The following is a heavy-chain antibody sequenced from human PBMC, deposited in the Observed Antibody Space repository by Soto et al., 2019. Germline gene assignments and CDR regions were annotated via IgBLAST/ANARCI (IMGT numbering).Heavy chain of an antibody. D-gene: IGHD6-6*01. CDR1: GGSLSSYY. Sequence: SETLSLTWTVSGGSLSSYYWSWIRQPPGKGLEWIGYIYYSGSTNYNPSLKSRVTISVDTSKNQFSLKLSSVTAADTAVYYCARQGIAARGGAFDIWGQGTMVTVSS. CDR3: ARQGIAARGGAFDI. CDR2: IYYSGST. J-gene: IGHJ3*02. V-gene: IGHV4-59*08.